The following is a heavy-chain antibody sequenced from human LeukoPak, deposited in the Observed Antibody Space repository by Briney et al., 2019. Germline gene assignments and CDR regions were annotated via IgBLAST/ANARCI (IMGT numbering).Heavy chain of an antibody. D-gene: IGHD6-13*01. CDR2: IYSGVST. CDR3: ARAAAAGPFDY. CDR1: ALSVSNNY. J-gene: IGHJ4*02. V-gene: IGHV3-66*01. Sequence: GGSLRLSCAASALSVSNNYMSWVRQAPGKGLEWVSVIYSGVSTYYADSVKGRFTISRDNSKNTVYLLMNGLRAEDTGVYYCARAAAAGPFDYWGQGTLVTVSS.